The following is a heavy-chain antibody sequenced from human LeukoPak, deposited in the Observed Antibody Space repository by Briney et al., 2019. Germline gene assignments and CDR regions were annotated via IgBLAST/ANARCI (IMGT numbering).Heavy chain of an antibody. V-gene: IGHV4-39*07. CDR3: ARGSEYYYGSGNYHGNWFDP. CDR2: IYYSGNT. J-gene: IGHJ5*02. CDR1: GGSISSTSYS. Sequence: SETLSLTCTVSGGSISSTSYSWGWIRQPPGKGLEWIGTIYYSGNTYYSPSLKSRVTISVDTSKNQFSLKLSSVTAADTAVYYCARGSEYYYGSGNYHGNWFDPWGQGTLVTVSS. D-gene: IGHD3-10*01.